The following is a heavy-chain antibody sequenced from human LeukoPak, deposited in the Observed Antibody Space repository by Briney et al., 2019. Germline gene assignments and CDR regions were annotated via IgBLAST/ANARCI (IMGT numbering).Heavy chain of an antibody. CDR3: AKLAGQDIVVVPAANGYYYYYMDV. Sequence: GGSLRLSCAASGFTVRSNYMSWVRQAPGKGLEWVSYISSSGSTIYYADSVKGRFTISRDNAKNSLYLQMNSLRAEDTAVYYCAKLAGQDIVVVPAANGYYYYYMDVWGKGTTVTISS. CDR2: ISSSGSTI. D-gene: IGHD2-2*01. J-gene: IGHJ6*03. V-gene: IGHV3-11*04. CDR1: GFTVRSNY.